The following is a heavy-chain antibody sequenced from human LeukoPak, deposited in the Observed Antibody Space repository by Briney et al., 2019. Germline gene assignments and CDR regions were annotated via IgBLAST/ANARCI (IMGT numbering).Heavy chain of an antibody. Sequence: SETLSLTCTVSGGSISSYYWSWIRQPPGKGLEWIGYIYYSGSTNYNPSLKSRVTISVDTSKNQFSLKLSSVTAADTAVYYCAGQWGGSATIDAFDIWGQGTMVTVSS. CDR2: IYYSGST. CDR1: GGSISSYY. V-gene: IGHV4-59*08. D-gene: IGHD5-12*01. J-gene: IGHJ3*02. CDR3: AGQWGGSATIDAFDI.